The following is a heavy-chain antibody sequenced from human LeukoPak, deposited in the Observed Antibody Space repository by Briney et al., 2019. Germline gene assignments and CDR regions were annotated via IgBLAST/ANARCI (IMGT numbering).Heavy chain of an antibody. V-gene: IGHV4-31*03. J-gene: IGHJ4*02. CDR1: GGYISSSSSF. D-gene: IGHD2-15*01. Sequence: PSETLSLTCTVSGGYISSSSSFWAWIRQHPGKGLEWIGYIYYSGSTYYSPSLKSRLTMSVDTSKNQFSLKLSSVTAADTAVYYCARDLGGGSFDFWGQGTLVTVSS. CDR3: ARDLGGGSFDF. CDR2: IYYSGST.